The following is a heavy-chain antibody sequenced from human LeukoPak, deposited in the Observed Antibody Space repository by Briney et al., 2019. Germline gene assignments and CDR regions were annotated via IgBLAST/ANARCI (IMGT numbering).Heavy chain of an antibody. V-gene: IGHV4-59*01. J-gene: IGHJ6*03. Sequence: PSETLSLACTVSGGSISSYYWSWIRQPPGKGLEWVGYSYYSGSTNYNPSLKSRVTISVDTSKNQFSLKLSSVTAADTAVYYCARSVLQWFPSYYYYMNVWGKGTTVTVSS. CDR3: ARSVLQWFPSYYYYMNV. D-gene: IGHD3-3*01. CDR2: SYYSGST. CDR1: GGSISSYY.